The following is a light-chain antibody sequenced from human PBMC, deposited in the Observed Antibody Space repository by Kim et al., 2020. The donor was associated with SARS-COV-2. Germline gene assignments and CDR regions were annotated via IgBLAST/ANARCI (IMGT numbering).Light chain of an antibody. CDR2: WAS. J-gene: IGKJ3*01. Sequence: DIVMTQSPDSLAVSLGERATINCKSSQSVFYSSNNKNYLAWYQQKPGQPPKLLIYWASTRESGVPDRFSGSGSGTDFPLPISSLQAEDVAVYYCQQYYSSPGFTFGPGTKVDIK. V-gene: IGKV4-1*01. CDR1: QSVFYSSNNKNY. CDR3: QQYYSSPGFT.